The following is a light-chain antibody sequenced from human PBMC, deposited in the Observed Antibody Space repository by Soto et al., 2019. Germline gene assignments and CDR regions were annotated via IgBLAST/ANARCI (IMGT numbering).Light chain of an antibody. J-gene: IGKJ4*01. Sequence: DIQMTQSPSTLSASVGDRVTITCRASESISSWLGWYQQKPGKAPKLLNYKASSLESVVPSRFSGSGSGTEFPLTISRLHADDFATYCCQQYNSYSPLTFGGGTKVDIK. CDR2: KAS. CDR3: QQYNSYSPLT. V-gene: IGKV1-5*03. CDR1: ESISSW.